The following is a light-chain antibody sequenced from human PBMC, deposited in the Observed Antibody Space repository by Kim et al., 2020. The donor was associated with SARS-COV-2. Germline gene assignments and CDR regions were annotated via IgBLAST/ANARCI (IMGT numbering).Light chain of an antibody. CDR2: QDT. CDR1: KLGDKY. V-gene: IGLV3-1*01. Sequence: SYELTQPPSVSVAPGQTASITCSGDKLGDKYACWYQQKPGQSPVLVIYQDTKRPSGIPERFSGSNSGNTATLTISGAQANDEADYYCQVWDSSTVVFGGGTKLTVL. J-gene: IGLJ2*01. CDR3: QVWDSSTVV.